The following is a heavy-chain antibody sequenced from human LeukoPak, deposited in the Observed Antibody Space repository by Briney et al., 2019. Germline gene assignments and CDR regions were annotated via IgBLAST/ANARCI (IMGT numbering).Heavy chain of an antibody. CDR3: ARDSSGWYRYFDL. CDR1: GYTFTNYG. D-gene: IGHD6-19*01. V-gene: IGHV1-18*01. CDR2: ISAYNGNT. J-gene: IGHJ2*01. Sequence: GASVKVSCKASGYTFTNYGTSWVRQAPGQGLEWMGWISAYNGNTHYAQNLQGRVTMTTDTSTSTAYMELKSLRSDDTAVYYCARDSSGWYRYFDLWGRGTLVTVSS.